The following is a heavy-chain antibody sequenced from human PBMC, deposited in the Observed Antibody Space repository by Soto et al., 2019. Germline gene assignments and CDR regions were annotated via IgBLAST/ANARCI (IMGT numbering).Heavy chain of an antibody. V-gene: IGHV4-31*03. J-gene: IGHJ4*02. CDR3: ASIVSSAHGEFSD. D-gene: IGHD3-10*01. CDR2: IYYSGST. CDR1: GGSISIGGYY. Sequence: QVQLQESGPGLVKPSQTLSLTCTVSGGSISIGGYYWSWIRQHPGKGLEWIGYIYYSGSTYYNPSLKSRVTISVDTSKNQFSLKLSSVTAADTAVYYCASIVSSAHGEFSDWGQGTLVTVSS.